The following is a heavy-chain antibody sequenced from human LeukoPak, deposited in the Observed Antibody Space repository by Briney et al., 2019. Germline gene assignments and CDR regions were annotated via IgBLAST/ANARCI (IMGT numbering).Heavy chain of an antibody. CDR2: IYYSGST. CDR3: ARDMTDWWFDP. Sequence: SETLSLTCTVSGGPISSGGYYCSWIRQHPGKGLEWIGYIYYSGSTHYNPSLKSRVTISVDTSKNQFSLKLSSVTAADTAVYYCARDMTDWWFDPWGQGTLVTVSS. V-gene: IGHV4-31*03. CDR1: GGPISSGGYY. D-gene: IGHD3-9*01. J-gene: IGHJ5*02.